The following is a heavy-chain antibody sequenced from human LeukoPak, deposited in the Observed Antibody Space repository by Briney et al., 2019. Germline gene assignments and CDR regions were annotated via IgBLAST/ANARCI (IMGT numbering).Heavy chain of an antibody. Sequence: RPGGSPRLSCAGSGFTLSVDWMSRVRQGPGKGVGRVANIKQDGSEKYYVDSVMGRFTISRDNAKNSLYLQMNSLRVEDTAVYYCARVHKESSSWAHWGQGTLVTVSS. D-gene: IGHD6-13*01. CDR1: GFTLSVDW. J-gene: IGHJ4*02. V-gene: IGHV3-7*01. CDR3: ARVHKESSSWAH. CDR2: IKQDGSEK.